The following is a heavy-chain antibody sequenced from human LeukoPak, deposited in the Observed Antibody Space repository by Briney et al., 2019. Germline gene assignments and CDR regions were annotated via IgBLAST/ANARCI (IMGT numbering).Heavy chain of an antibody. CDR2: IYYRGST. Sequence: SETLSLTCTVSGGSICSDYWSWIRQPPGKGLEWIGYIYYRGSTNYNPSLKSRVTISVDTSKNQFSLKLSSVTAADTAVYYCARGRAAAGTPVDYWGQGILVTVSS. D-gene: IGHD6-13*01. V-gene: IGHV4-59*01. J-gene: IGHJ4*02. CDR3: ARGRAAAGTPVDY. CDR1: GGSICSDY.